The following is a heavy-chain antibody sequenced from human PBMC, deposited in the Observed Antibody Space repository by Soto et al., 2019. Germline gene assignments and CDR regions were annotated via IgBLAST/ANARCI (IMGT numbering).Heavy chain of an antibody. CDR1: GGTFSSYA. CDR2: IIPIFGTA. CDR3: ARGLGSGWPYFDY. J-gene: IGHJ4*02. V-gene: IGHV1-69*06. Sequence: SVKVSCKASGGTFSSYAISWVRQAPGQGLEWMGGIIPIFGTANYAQKFQGRVTITADKSTSTAYMELSSLRAEDTAAYFCARGLGSGWPYFDYWGQGALVTVSS. D-gene: IGHD6-19*01.